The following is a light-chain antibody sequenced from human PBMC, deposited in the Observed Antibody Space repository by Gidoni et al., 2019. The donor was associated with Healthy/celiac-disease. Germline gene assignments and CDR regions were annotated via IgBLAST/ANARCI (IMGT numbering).Light chain of an antibody. CDR2: GAS. Sequence: EIVMTQSPATLSVSPGERATLSCRARQSVSSNLAWYKQKPGQAPRLLIFGASTRATGIPARFRGSGSGTEFTLTIGSLQSEDFAVYYCQQYNNWPGTFXQXTKVEIK. V-gene: IGKV3-15*01. CDR3: QQYNNWPGT. CDR1: QSVSSN. J-gene: IGKJ1*01.